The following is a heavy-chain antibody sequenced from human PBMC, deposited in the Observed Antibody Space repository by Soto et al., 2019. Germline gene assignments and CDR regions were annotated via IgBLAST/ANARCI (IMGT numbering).Heavy chain of an antibody. V-gene: IGHV4-39*01. CDR2: IYYSGST. Sequence: LSLTCTVSGGSISSSSYYLGWIRQPPGKGLEWIGSIYYSGSTYYNPSLKSRVTISVDTSKNQFSLKLSSVTAADTAVYYCASKDSSGWLYYYYYGMDGWGQGTTVTVSS. D-gene: IGHD6-19*01. CDR3: ASKDSSGWLYYYYYGMDG. CDR1: GGSISSSSYY. J-gene: IGHJ6*02.